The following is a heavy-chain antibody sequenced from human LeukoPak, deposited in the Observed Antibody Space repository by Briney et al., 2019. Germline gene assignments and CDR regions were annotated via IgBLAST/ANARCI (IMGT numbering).Heavy chain of an antibody. CDR1: GYTFTGYY. Sequence: ASVKVSCKASGYTFTGYYMHWVRQAPGQGLEWMGRINPNSGGTNYAQKFQGRVTMTRDTSISTAYMELSRLRSDDTAVYYCARDPHYYDSSGYYYYYYGMEVWGQGTTVTVSS. D-gene: IGHD3-22*01. J-gene: IGHJ6*02. V-gene: IGHV1-2*06. CDR2: INPNSGGT. CDR3: ARDPHYYDSSGYYYYYYGMEV.